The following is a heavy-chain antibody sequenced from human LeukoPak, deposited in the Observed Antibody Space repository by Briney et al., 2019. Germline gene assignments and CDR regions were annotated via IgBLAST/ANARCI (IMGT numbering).Heavy chain of an antibody. J-gene: IGHJ4*02. CDR2: INAGNGNT. Sequence: ASVKVSCKASGYTFTSYAMHWVRQAPGQRLEWMGWINAGNGNTKYSQKFQGRVTITRDTSASTAYMELSSLRSEDTAVYYCASASADSSSWYQFDYWGQGALVTVSS. CDR3: ASASADSSSWYQFDY. V-gene: IGHV1-3*01. CDR1: GYTFTSYA. D-gene: IGHD6-13*01.